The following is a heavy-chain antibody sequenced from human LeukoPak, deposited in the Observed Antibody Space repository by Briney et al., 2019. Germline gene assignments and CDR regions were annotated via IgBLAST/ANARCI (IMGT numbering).Heavy chain of an antibody. Sequence: PSETLSLTCSVSGGSISSYYWSWIRQPPGKGLEWIGYIYYSVSTNYNPSLKSRVTISVDRSKSQFSLKLNSVTAADTAVYYCARGVDYDNNYFQYGRDVWGRGTTVTVSS. CDR1: GGSISSYY. V-gene: IGHV4-59*01. D-gene: IGHD3-9*01. J-gene: IGHJ6*02. CDR3: ARGVDYDNNYFQYGRDV. CDR2: IYYSVST.